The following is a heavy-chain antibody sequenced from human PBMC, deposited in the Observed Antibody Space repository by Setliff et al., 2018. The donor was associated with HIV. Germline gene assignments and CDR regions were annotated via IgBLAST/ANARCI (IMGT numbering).Heavy chain of an antibody. CDR1: GGSIGIHY. D-gene: IGHD3-22*01. CDR2: VYHTGST. V-gene: IGHV4-59*11. J-gene: IGHJ4*02. CDR3: ARASSGYLIVHY. Sequence: PSETLSLTCAVSGGSIGIHYWSWIRQPPGKGLEWIGTVYHTGSTIYNPSLQSRVIMSVDTSRNQFSLNVNSLTAADTAVYFCARASSGYLIVHYWGQGTLVTVSS.